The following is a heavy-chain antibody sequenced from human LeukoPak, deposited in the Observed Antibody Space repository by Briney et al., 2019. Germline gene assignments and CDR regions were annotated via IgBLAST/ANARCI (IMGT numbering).Heavy chain of an antibody. J-gene: IGHJ6*02. CDR3: ARERGYYYYGMDV. V-gene: IGHV3-11*04. CDR1: GFTFSDYY. Sequence: PGGSLRLSCAASGFTFSDYYMSWIRQAPGKGLEWVSYISSSGSTIYYADSVKGRFTISRDNSKNTLYLQMNSLRAEDTAVYYCARERGYYYYGMDVWGQGTTVTVSS. D-gene: IGHD3-10*01. CDR2: ISSSGSTI.